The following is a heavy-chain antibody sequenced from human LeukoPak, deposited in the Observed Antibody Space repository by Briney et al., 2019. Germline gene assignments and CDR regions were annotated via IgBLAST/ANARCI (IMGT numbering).Heavy chain of an antibody. CDR2: IKRDGSEK. D-gene: IGHD3-16*01. V-gene: IGHV3-7*01. CDR3: ARLRFYEFDY. CDR1: GFTFSNYW. J-gene: IGHJ4*02. Sequence: GESLRLSCSASGFTFSNYWMCWVRQAPGKGLEWVASIKRDGSEKYFVDSVKGRFTISSDNAKNSVYLQMNSLRVEDTAVYYCARLRFYEFDYWGQGTLVSVSS.